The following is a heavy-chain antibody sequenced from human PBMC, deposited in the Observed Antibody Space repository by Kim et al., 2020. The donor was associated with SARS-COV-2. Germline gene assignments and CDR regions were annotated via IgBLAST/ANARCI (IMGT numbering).Heavy chain of an antibody. V-gene: IGHV3-33*06. Sequence: GGSLRLSCAASGFTFSSYGMHWVRQAPGKGLEWVAVIWYDGSNKYYADSVKGRFTISRDNSKNTLYLQMTSLRAEDTAVYYCAKGAEEWDLSRWYYFDYWGQGTLVTVSS. J-gene: IGHJ4*02. CDR1: GFTFSSYG. CDR2: IWYDGSNK. CDR3: AKGAEEWDLSRWYYFDY. D-gene: IGHD1-26*01.